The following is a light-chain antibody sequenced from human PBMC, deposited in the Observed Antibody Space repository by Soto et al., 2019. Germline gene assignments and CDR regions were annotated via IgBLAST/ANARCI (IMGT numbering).Light chain of an antibody. CDR3: QQRSNWPPSIT. J-gene: IGKJ5*01. Sequence: EIVLTQSPATLSLSPGERATLSCRASQSVSTYLAWYQQKPGQAPRLLIYDASNRATGIPARFSGSGSGRDFTLTISSLEPEDFARYYCQQRSNWPPSITFGQGTRLEI. CDR2: DAS. CDR1: QSVSTY. V-gene: IGKV3-11*02.